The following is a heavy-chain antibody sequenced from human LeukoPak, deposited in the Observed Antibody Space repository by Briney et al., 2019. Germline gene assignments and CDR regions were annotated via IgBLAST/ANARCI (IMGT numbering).Heavy chain of an antibody. CDR3: ARAPTMVRGVIIIPLYGMDV. CDR2: IIPIFGTA. D-gene: IGHD3-10*01. V-gene: IGHV1-69*13. CDR1: GGTFSSYA. J-gene: IGHJ6*04. Sequence: ASVKVSCKASGGTFSSYAISWVRQAPGQGLEWMGGIIPIFGTANYAQKFQGRVTITADESTSTAYMELSSLRPEDTAVYYCARAPTMVRGVIIIPLYGMDVWGEGTTVTVSS.